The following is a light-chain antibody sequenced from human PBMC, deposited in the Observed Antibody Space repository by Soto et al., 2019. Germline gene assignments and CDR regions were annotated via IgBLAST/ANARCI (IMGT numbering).Light chain of an antibody. Sequence: EILLTQSPGTLSLSPGERATLSCRASQSINNNYLAWYQQKRGQAPRLLIYGASSRATGIPDRFSGSGSGTAFPLTISRLEPEDFAVYYCQRYGGSPRTFGRRTEVEI. CDR3: QRYGGSPRT. CDR2: GAS. V-gene: IGKV3-20*01. J-gene: IGKJ1*01. CDR1: QSINNNY.